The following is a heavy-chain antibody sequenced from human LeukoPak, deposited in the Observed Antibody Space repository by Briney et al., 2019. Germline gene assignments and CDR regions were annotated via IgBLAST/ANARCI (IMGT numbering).Heavy chain of an antibody. CDR3: ATLTVASSFDY. V-gene: IGHV3-48*03. Sequence: GGSLRLSCAASEFSFSVYEMYWVRQAPGKGLEWVSYISSTGGSRYYADSVKGRFTISRDNAKNSLYLQMNSLRGEDTAVYYCATLTVASSFDYWGQGALVTVSS. J-gene: IGHJ4*02. CDR1: EFSFSVYE. CDR2: ISSTGGSR. D-gene: IGHD6-19*01.